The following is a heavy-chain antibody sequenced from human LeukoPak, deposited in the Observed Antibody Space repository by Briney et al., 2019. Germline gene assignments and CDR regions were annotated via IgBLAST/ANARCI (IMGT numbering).Heavy chain of an antibody. D-gene: IGHD3-22*01. V-gene: IGHV5-51*01. CDR2: IYPGDSDT. CDR1: GYSFTSYW. CDR3: ARPADYYDSSGYLDY. J-gene: IGHJ4*02. Sequence: GESLKISCKGSGYSFTSYWIGWVRQMPGKGLEWMGIIYPGDSDTRYSPSFRGLVTISADKSISTAYLQWSSLKASDTAMYYCARPADYYDSSGYLDYWGQGTLVTVSS.